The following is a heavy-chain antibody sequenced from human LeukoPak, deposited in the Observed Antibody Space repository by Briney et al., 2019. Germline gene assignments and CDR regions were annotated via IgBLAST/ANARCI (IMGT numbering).Heavy chain of an antibody. CDR1: GFTFSSYA. J-gene: IGHJ4*02. D-gene: IGHD3/OR15-3a*01. Sequence: PGGSLRLSCAASGFTFSSYAMHWVRQAPGKGLQWVAVISYDGSNKYYADSVKGRFTISRDNSKNTLYLQMNSLRAEDTAVYYCAGDSGFSGTQRGEYWGQGTLVTVSS. CDR2: ISYDGSNK. V-gene: IGHV3-30*04. CDR3: AGDSGFSGTQRGEY.